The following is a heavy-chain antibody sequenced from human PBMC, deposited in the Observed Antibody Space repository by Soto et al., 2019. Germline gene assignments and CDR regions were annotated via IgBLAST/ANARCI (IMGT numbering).Heavy chain of an antibody. CDR1: GDTFRNYA. Sequence: QVQLVQSGAEVKKPGSSVTVSCKASGDTFRNYAFTWVRQAPGQGLEWMGTIIPRFRTRYAQKFQGRVTMTADESTGTVFMARSSLKSDDTAVDYCARDRGIAAVGRGTSFEHWGQGTLVTVSS. CDR3: ARDRGIAAVGRGTSFEH. CDR2: IIPRFRT. D-gene: IGHD6-13*01. J-gene: IGHJ4*02. V-gene: IGHV1-69*18.